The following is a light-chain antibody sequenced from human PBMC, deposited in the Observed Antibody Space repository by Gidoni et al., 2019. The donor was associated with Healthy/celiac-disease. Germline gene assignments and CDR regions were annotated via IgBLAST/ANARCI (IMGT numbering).Light chain of an antibody. J-gene: IGKJ1*01. CDR2: GAS. CDR3: QQYNNWPPGT. V-gene: IGKV3-15*01. Sequence: ELVMTRSPATLSVSPGERATRSCRASQSVSSNLAWYQQKPGQAPRLLIYGASTRATGIPSRFSGSGSGTEFTLTISSLQSEDFAVYYCQQYNNWPPGTFGQGTKVEIK. CDR1: QSVSSN.